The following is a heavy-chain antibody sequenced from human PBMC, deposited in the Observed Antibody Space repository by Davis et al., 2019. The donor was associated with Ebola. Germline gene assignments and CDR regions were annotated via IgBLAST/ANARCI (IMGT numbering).Heavy chain of an antibody. CDR2: ISYDGSNK. J-gene: IGHJ6*02. D-gene: IGHD6-6*01. V-gene: IGHV3-30-3*01. Sequence: GGSLRLSCAASGFTFSSYAMHWVRQAPGKGLEWVAVISYDGSNKYYADSVKGRFTISRDNSKNTLYLQMNSLKTEDTAVYYCTRDLKQPRPSYYYGMDVWGQGTTVTVSS. CDR1: GFTFSSYA. CDR3: TRDLKQPRPSYYYGMDV.